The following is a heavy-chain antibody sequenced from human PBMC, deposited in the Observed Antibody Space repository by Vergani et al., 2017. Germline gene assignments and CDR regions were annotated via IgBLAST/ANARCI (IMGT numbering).Heavy chain of an antibody. CDR1: GFTFSNAW. CDR3: ARDSGTGMDV. CDR2: ISGSGGST. D-gene: IGHD1-26*01. Sequence: EVQLVESGGGLVKPGGSLRLSCAASGFTFSNAWMSWVRQAPGKGLEWVSAISGSGGSTYYADSVKGRFTISRDNSKNTLYLQMNSLRAEDTAVYYCARDSGTGMDVWGKGTTVTVSS. V-gene: IGHV3-23*04. J-gene: IGHJ6*03.